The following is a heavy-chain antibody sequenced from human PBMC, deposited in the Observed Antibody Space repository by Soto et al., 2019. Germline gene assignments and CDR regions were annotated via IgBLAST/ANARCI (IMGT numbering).Heavy chain of an antibody. V-gene: IGHV4-59*12. CDR1: GGSISSYY. Sequence: SETLSLSCTVSGGSISSYYWSWLRQPPGKGLEWIGYINHSGSTNYNPSLKSRVTISVDTSKNQFSLKLSSVTAADTAVYYCAREIVGATAEAANYYGMDVWGQGTTVTVSS. CDR2: INHSGST. CDR3: AREIVGATAEAANYYGMDV. D-gene: IGHD1-26*01. J-gene: IGHJ6*02.